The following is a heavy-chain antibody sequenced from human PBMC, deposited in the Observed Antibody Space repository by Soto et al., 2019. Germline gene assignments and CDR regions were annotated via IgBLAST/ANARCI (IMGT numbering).Heavy chain of an antibody. Sequence: QAQLVQSGTEVKKPGASVRVSCNTSGYPFTSYGISCVRQAPGQGLEWIGWISAYTGNTNYAQTLQGRVTMTTQTATSAAYMEPRSLSSDDTAVYYCARESRNIWGQGTLVTVSS. CDR1: GYPFTSYG. J-gene: IGHJ4*02. V-gene: IGHV1-18*01. CDR2: ISAYTGNT. CDR3: ARESRNI.